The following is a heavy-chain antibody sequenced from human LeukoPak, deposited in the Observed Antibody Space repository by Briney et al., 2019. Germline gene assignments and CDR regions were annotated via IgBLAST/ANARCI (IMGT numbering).Heavy chain of an antibody. Sequence: PGGSLRLSCAASGIIVSSNYMNWVRQAPGKGLEWVSSISGSGDSTFYADAVKGRFSISRDNFKNTLYLQVNGLRTEDTAVYYCAKDRLLNCRGDCYIFDYWGQGTVVTVSS. CDR1: GIIVSSNY. CDR3: AKDRLLNCRGDCYIFDY. CDR2: ISGSGDST. J-gene: IGHJ4*02. D-gene: IGHD2-21*02. V-gene: IGHV3-23*01.